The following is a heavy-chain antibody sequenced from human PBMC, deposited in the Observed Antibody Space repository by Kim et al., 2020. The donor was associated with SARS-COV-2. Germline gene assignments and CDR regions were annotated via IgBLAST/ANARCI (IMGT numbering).Heavy chain of an antibody. V-gene: IGHV3-30*02. J-gene: IGHJ6*02. CDR3: AKGGYKERLYFYYGMDV. Sequence: VKGRFTISRDNSKNTLYLQMNSLRAEDTAVYYCAKGGYKERLYFYYGMDVWGQGTTVTVSS. D-gene: IGHD5-18*01.